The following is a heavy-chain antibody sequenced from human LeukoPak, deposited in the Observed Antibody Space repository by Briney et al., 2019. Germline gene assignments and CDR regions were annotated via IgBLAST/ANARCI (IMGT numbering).Heavy chain of an antibody. CDR3: ARDQGSGLKDAFDI. Sequence: PSETLSLTCTVSGGSISSGGYYWSWIRQHPGKGLEWIGYIYYSGSTYYNPSLKSRVTISVDTSKNQFSLKLSSVTAADTAVYYCARDQGSGLKDAFDIWGQGTMVTVSS. CDR1: GGSISSGGYY. V-gene: IGHV4-31*03. CDR2: IYYSGST. D-gene: IGHD2-15*01. J-gene: IGHJ3*02.